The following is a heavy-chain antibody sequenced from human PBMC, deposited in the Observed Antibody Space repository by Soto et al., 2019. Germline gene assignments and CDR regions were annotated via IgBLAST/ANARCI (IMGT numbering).Heavy chain of an antibody. CDR2: LNTYNGNT. CDR1: GYTFSNYG. J-gene: IGHJ4*02. CDR3: ARAQTPTESDL. D-gene: IGHD4-4*01. Sequence: QIQLVQSEGEVKKPGASVKVSCKTSGYTFSNYGVSWVRQAPGQGLEWMGWLNTYNGNTKYAQKFQGRVNMTTDTSANTAYVELRSLRSDDTAVYYCARAQTPTESDLWGQGTLVIVSS. V-gene: IGHV1-18*01.